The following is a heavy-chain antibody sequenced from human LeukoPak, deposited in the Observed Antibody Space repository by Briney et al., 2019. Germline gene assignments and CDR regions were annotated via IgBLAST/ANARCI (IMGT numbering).Heavy chain of an antibody. D-gene: IGHD2-15*01. CDR2: IYHSGST. V-gene: IGHV4-30-2*01. CDR1: GGSISSGGYS. J-gene: IGHJ4*02. CDR3: ARGPVGYCSGGSCFYLDY. Sequence: SETLSLTCAVSGGSISSGGYSWSWIRQPPGKGLEWIGYIYHSGSTYYSPSLKSRVTISVDRSKNQFSLKLSSVTAADTAVYYCARGPVGYCSGGSCFYLDYWGQGTLVTVSS.